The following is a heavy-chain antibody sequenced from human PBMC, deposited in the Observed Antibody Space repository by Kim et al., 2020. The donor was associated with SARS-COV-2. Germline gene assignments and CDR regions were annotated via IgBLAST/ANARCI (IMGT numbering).Heavy chain of an antibody. CDR2: ISGSGGST. V-gene: IGHV3-23*01. CDR3: AKLGGRGMVTAKAEYFQH. D-gene: IGHD2-21*02. CDR1: GFTFSSYA. J-gene: IGHJ1*01. Sequence: GGSLRLSCAASGFTFSSYAMSWVRQAPGKGLEWVSAISGSGGSTYYADSVKGRFTISRDNSKNTLYLQRNSLRAEDTAVYYCAKLGGRGMVTAKAEYFQHGGQGTLVTVSS.